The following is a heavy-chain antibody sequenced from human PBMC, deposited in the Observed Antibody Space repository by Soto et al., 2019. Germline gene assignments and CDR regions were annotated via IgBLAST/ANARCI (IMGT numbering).Heavy chain of an antibody. CDR3: AKGVLGYCTSTSCHAYWFDP. J-gene: IGHJ5*02. V-gene: IGHV3-23*01. CDR2: ISGSGDST. CDR1: GFTFSSYA. D-gene: IGHD2-2*01. Sequence: VQLLESGGGLVQPGGSLRLSCAASGFTFSSYAMSWVRQAPGKGLEWVSAISGSGDSTYYADSVKGRFTISRDNSKNTLYLQMTSLRAEDTAVYYCAKGVLGYCTSTSCHAYWFDPWGQGTLVTVSS.